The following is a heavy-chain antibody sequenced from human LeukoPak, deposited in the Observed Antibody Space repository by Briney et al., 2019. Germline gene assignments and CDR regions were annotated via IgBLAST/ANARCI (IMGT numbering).Heavy chain of an antibody. D-gene: IGHD3-3*01. J-gene: IGHJ6*02. CDR2: IIPIFGTA. V-gene: IGHV1-69*13. CDR1: GGTFSSYA. Sequence: ASVKVSCKASGGTFSSYAISWVRQAPGQGLEWMGGIIPIFGTANYAQKFQGRVTITADESTSTAYMELSSLRSEDTAVYYCARDPRDRSITIFGVVIIRYYYYGMDVWGQGTTVTVSS. CDR3: ARDPRDRSITIFGVVIIRYYYYGMDV.